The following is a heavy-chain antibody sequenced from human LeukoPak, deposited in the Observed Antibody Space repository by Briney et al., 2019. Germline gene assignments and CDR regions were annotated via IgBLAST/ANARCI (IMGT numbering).Heavy chain of an antibody. CDR2: ISSSSSTI. CDR3: ARGKRGYSYGYHDY. J-gene: IGHJ4*02. Sequence: GGSLRLSCAASGFTFSSYSMNWVRQAPGKGLEWVSYISSSSSTIYYADSVKGRFTISRDNAKNTLYLQMHSLRAEDTAVYYCARGKRGYSYGYHDYWGQGTLVTVSS. CDR1: GFTFSSYS. V-gene: IGHV3-48*01. D-gene: IGHD5-18*01.